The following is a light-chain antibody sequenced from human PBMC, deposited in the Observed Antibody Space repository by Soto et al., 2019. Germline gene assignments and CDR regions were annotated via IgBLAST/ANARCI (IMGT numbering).Light chain of an antibody. CDR1: QSISSY. V-gene: IGKV1-39*01. CDR3: QQSYSTPLT. Sequence: DIQMTQSPSSLSASVGDRVTITCRASQSISSYLNWYQQKPGKAPKVLIYGASSLQSGVPSRFSGSGSGTDFTLTISSLQPEDFATYYCQQSYSTPLTFGGGTKVDI. CDR2: GAS. J-gene: IGKJ4*01.